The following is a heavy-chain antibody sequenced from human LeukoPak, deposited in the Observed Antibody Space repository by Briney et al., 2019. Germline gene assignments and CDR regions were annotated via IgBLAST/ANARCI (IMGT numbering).Heavy chain of an antibody. D-gene: IGHD6-19*01. CDR2: INHSGST. V-gene: IGHV4-34*01. CDR3: ARTSRYSSGWYLDY. Sequence: KPSETLSLTCAVYGGSFSGYYWSWIRQPPGKGLECIGEINHSGSTNYNPSLKSRVTTSVDTSKNQFSLKLSSVTAADTAVYYCARTSRYSSGWYLDYWGQGTLVTVSS. CDR1: GGSFSGYY. J-gene: IGHJ4*02.